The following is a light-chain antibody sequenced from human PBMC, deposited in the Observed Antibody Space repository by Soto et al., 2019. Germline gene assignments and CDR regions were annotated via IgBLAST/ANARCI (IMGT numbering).Light chain of an antibody. CDR3: SSSTSSSIYV. CDR1: SSDVGGYNL. J-gene: IGLJ1*01. CDR2: EGT. V-gene: IGLV2-23*01. Sequence: QSVLAQPASVSGSPGQSITVSCAGTSSDVGGYNLVSWYQQHPGKAPKLIIYEGTERPSGISPRFSGSKSGNTASLTISGLQAEDEADYYCSSSTSSSIYVFGSGTKVTVL.